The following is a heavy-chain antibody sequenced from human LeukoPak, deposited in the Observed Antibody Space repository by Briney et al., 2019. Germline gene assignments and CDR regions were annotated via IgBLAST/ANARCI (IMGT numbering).Heavy chain of an antibody. J-gene: IGHJ4*02. Sequence: PGRSLRLSCAASGFAYEDFAMAWVRQGPGKGREWVAGISWNSDAIGYAGSVKGRFIISRDNARKSMYLQMNSLRVEDTALYYCAKGRTTRYLDWLSRTGGDFDFWGQGILVTVSS. V-gene: IGHV3-9*01. CDR3: AKGRTTRYLDWLSRTGGDFDF. CDR2: ISWNSDAI. CDR1: GFAYEDFA. D-gene: IGHD3-9*01.